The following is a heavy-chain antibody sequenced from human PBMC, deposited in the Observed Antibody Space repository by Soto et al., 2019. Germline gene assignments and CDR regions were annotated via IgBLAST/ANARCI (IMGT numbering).Heavy chain of an antibody. D-gene: IGHD2-21*01. CDR3: ARASPFRGDFDF. V-gene: IGHV4-4*02. Sequence: PSETLSLTCAVSGGSIRSSSWWTWLRQSPGKGLEWIGEFYHAGSPHYNPSFQSRVTISADTSKNLFSLRLTSVTAADTAIYYCARASPFRGDFDFWGQGTAVTVSS. J-gene: IGHJ3*01. CDR1: GGSIRSSSW. CDR2: FYHAGSP.